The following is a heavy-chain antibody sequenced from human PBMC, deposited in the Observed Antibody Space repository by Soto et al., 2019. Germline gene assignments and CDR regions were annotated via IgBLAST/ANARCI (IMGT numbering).Heavy chain of an antibody. CDR2: IDPSDSYT. V-gene: IGHV5-10-1*01. CDR1: GYSFTSYW. Sequence: PGESLKISCKGSGYSFTSYWISWVRQMPWKGLEWMGRIDPSDSYTNYSPSFQGHVTISADKSISTAYLQWSSLKASDTAMYYCARHEIAARRSYYYGMDVWGQGTTVTVSS. D-gene: IGHD6-6*01. CDR3: ARHEIAARRSYYYGMDV. J-gene: IGHJ6*02.